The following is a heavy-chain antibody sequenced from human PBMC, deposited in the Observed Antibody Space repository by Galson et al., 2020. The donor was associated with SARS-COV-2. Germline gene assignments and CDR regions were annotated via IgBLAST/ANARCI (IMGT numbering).Heavy chain of an antibody. Sequence: KMSGPTLVKPTQTLTLTCTFSGFSLSTSGVGVGWIRQPPGKALEWLALIYWDDDKRYSPSLKSRLTITKDTPKNQVVLTMTNMDPVDTATYYCAHSRSSGDYFGWGWFDPWGQGTLVTVSS. D-gene: IGHD3-22*01. CDR2: IYWDDDK. J-gene: IGHJ5*02. V-gene: IGHV2-5*02. CDR3: AHSRSSGDYFGWGWFDP. CDR1: GFSLSTSGVG.